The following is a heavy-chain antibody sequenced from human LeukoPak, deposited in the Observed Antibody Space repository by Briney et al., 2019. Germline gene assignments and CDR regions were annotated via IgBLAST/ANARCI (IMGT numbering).Heavy chain of an antibody. Sequence: PSETLSLTCAVYGGSFSNYYWSWIRQPPGKGLEWIGEINHSGSTNYNPSLKSRVTMPVDASKNQFSLRLSSVTAADTAVYYCVKSYNYGPLVWGQGTTVTVSS. V-gene: IGHV4-34*01. J-gene: IGHJ6*02. CDR2: INHSGST. CDR1: GGSFSNYY. D-gene: IGHD5-18*01. CDR3: VKSYNYGPLV.